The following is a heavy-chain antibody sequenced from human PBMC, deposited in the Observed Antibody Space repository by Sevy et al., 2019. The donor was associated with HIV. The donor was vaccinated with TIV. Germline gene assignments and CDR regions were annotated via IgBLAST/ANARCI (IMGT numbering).Heavy chain of an antibody. D-gene: IGHD3-22*01. V-gene: IGHV3-23*01. Sequence: GGSLRLSCAVSGFTFSNYAMNWVRQAPGKGLEWVSTIYGSGGITYYADSVRGRFTISRDNSKNTLYRQMNSLRAEDTAVYYCAGGRYDSSGSFDAFDIWGQGTRVTVSS. CDR1: GFTFSNYA. CDR2: IYGSGGIT. CDR3: AGGRYDSSGSFDAFDI. J-gene: IGHJ3*02.